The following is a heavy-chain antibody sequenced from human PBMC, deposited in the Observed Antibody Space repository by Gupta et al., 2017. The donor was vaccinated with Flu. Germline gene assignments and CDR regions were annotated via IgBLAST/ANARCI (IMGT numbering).Heavy chain of an antibody. J-gene: IGHJ4*02. Sequence: VRQAPGKGLEWVAFISDDGTNKFYADSVKGRFTFSRYNSKNTVFLHMNSLRTEDTAVYFCAKEGDYDFGSGYYHPDYWAGEPWSPSPQ. V-gene: IGHV3-30*18. CDR3: AKEGDYDFGSGYYHPDY. D-gene: IGHD3-3*01. CDR2: ISDDGTNK.